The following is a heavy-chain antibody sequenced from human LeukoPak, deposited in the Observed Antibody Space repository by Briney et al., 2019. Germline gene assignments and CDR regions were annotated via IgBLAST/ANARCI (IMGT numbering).Heavy chain of an antibody. V-gene: IGHV1-69*05. CDR1: GGTFSSYA. CDR3: ARVGSSSWYWFDP. D-gene: IGHD6-13*01. CDR2: IIPIFGTA. J-gene: IGHJ5*02. Sequence: ASVKVSCKASGGTFSSYAISWVRQAPGQGLEWMGGIIPIFGTASYAQKFQGRVTITTVESTSTAYMELSSLRSEDTAVYYCARVGSSSWYWFDPWGQGTLVTVSS.